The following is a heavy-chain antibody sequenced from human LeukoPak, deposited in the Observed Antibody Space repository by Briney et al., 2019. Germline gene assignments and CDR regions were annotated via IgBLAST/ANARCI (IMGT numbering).Heavy chain of an antibody. V-gene: IGHV1-46*01. D-gene: IGHD4-17*01. CDR1: GYTFITYY. CDR3: ARGTGLGGDYVSN. Sequence: ASVKVSCKASGYTFITYYTHWVRQAPGQGLEWMGVINPSGGTTSYAQKFQARVTMTRDTSTSTVYMELSSLRSEDTAVYYCARGTGLGGDYVSNWGQGTLVTVSS. CDR2: INPSGGTT. J-gene: IGHJ4*02.